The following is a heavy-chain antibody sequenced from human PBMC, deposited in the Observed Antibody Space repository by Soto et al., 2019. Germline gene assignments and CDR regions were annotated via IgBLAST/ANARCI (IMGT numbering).Heavy chain of an antibody. CDR3: ARESGVNWSYEAY. V-gene: IGHV4-4*07. D-gene: IGHD1-7*01. J-gene: IGHJ4*02. Sequence: SETLSLTCAVSVDSISSYSWNWIRQTAGRGLEWIGRVSPSGHTQYRSSFETRVTISVDMSTNQFFLELRYVTAADTAVYYCARESGVNWSYEAYGGQGTLVTAPQ. CDR1: VDSISSYS. CDR2: VSPSGHT.